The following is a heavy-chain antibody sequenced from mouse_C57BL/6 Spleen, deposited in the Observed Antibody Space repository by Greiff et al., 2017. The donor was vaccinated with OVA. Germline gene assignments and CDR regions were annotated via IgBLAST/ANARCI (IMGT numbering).Heavy chain of an antibody. CDR3: ARKGDGYYFFAY. CDR1: GFTFSSYT. Sequence: EVMLVESGGGLVKPGGSLKLSCAASGFTFSSYTMSWVRQTPEKRLEWVATISGGGGNTYYPDSVKGRFTISRDNAKNTLYLQMSSLRSEDTALYYCARKGDGYYFFAYWGQGTLVTVSA. V-gene: IGHV5-9*01. J-gene: IGHJ3*01. CDR2: ISGGGGNT. D-gene: IGHD2-3*01.